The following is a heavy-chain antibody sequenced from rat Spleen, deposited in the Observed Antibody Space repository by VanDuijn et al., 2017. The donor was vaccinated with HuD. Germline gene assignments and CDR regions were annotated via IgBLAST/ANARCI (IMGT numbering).Heavy chain of an antibody. CDR2: ISTGGGNT. CDR1: GFTFSDYG. J-gene: IGHJ3*01. Sequence: EVQLVESGGGLVQPGRSLKLSCAASGFTFSDYGVAWVRQAPTKGLEWVASISTGGGNTYYRDSVKGRFTISRDNAKSTLYLQMDSLRSEDTATYYCASLTTEGNWFAYWGQGTLVTVSS. CDR3: ASLTTEGNWFAY. D-gene: IGHD1-11*01. V-gene: IGHV5S13*01.